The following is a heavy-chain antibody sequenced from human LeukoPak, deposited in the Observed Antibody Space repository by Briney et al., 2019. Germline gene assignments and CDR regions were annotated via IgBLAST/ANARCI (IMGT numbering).Heavy chain of an antibody. J-gene: IGHJ4*02. D-gene: IGHD2-2*01. Sequence: AGGSLRLSCAAAGFTFSGYAMTWVRQAPGGGREWVSTTSGIVDSTHYADSVKGRFTISRDNSKNPLSLQVNSLRAEDTAVYYCAKGKLVPAALFDYWGQGTLVTVSS. CDR1: GFTFSGYA. V-gene: IGHV3-23*01. CDR3: AKGKLVPAALFDY. CDR2: TSGIVDST.